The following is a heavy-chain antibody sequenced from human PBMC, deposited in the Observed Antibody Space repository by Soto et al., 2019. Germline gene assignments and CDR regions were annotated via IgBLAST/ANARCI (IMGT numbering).Heavy chain of an antibody. CDR3: AKDGGKDGYFGNWFDP. Sequence: QVHLVQSGAEVKKPGSSVKVSCKASGGTFSNYAITWVRQAPGQGLEWLGRIIPIFGSVTFAQKFQGRITRTADESTTTVYMELSSLRSDDTAVYYCAKDGGKDGYFGNWFDPWGQGTQVTVSS. J-gene: IGHJ5*02. V-gene: IGHV1-69*15. D-gene: IGHD5-12*01. CDR2: IIPIFGSV. CDR1: GGTFSNYA.